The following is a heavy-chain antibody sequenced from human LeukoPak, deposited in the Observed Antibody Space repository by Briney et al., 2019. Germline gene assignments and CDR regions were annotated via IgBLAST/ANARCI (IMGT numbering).Heavy chain of an antibody. Sequence: GGSLRLSCAASGFTFSSYAMSWVRQAPGKGLEWVSAISGSGGSTYYADSVKGRFTISRDNSKNTLYLQMNSLRAEDTAVYYCAKDPHPADSSGWYHPYFDFWGQGTLVTVSS. V-gene: IGHV3-23*01. CDR2: ISGSGGST. CDR1: GFTFSSYA. J-gene: IGHJ4*02. D-gene: IGHD6-19*01. CDR3: AKDPHPADSSGWYHPYFDF.